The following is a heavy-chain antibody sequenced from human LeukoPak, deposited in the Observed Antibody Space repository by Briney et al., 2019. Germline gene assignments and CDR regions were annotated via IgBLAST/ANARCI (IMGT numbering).Heavy chain of an antibody. CDR1: GFTFSSYA. Sequence: GGSLRLSCAASGFTFSSYAMSWVRQAPGKGLEWVSAISGSGGSTYYADSVKGRFTISRDNSKNTLYLQMNSLRAEDTAVYYCAKSLIPGYSSSWYYFDYWGQGTLVTVSS. CDR3: AKSLIPGYSSSWYYFDY. CDR2: ISGSGGST. J-gene: IGHJ4*02. V-gene: IGHV3-23*01. D-gene: IGHD6-13*01.